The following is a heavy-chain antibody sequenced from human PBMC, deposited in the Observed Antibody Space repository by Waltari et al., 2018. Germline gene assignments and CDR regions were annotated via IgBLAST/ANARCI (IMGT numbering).Heavy chain of an antibody. J-gene: IGHJ4*02. CDR2: IYYSGST. CDR3: ARTALLRYFDWSLDY. D-gene: IGHD3-9*01. Sequence: QVQLQESGPGLVKPSETLSLTCTVSGGSISSYYWSWIRQPPGKGLEWIGYIYYSGSTNYNPSLKSRFTISVDTSKNQFSLKLSSVTAADTAVYYCARTALLRYFDWSLDYWGQGTLVTVSS. V-gene: IGHV4-59*01. CDR1: GGSISSYY.